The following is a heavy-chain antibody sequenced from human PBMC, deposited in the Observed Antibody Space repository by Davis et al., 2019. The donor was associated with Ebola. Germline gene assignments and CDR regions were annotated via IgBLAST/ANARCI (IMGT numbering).Heavy chain of an antibody. V-gene: IGHV3-23*01. J-gene: IGHJ6*02. CDR3: AKSSVAGTSGMDV. Sequence: GESLKISCAASGFTFSSFSMSWVRQAPGKGLEWISAMSASGGVTHYADSVKGRFAISRDNSKNTLYLQMNSLRAEDTAVYYCAKSSVAGTSGMDVWGQGTTVTVSS. CDR1: GFTFSSFS. CDR2: MSASGGVT. D-gene: IGHD6-19*01.